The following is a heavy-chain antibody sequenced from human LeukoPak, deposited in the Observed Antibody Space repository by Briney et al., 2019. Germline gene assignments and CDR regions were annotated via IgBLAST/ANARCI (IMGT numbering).Heavy chain of an antibody. D-gene: IGHD3-10*01. CDR1: GFTFSSYA. J-gene: IGHJ6*03. CDR2: ISGSGGST. CDR3: ARASMVRGADDYYYYMNV. V-gene: IGHV3-23*01. Sequence: PGGSLRLSCAASGFTFSSYAMSWVRQAPGKGLEWVSAISGSGGSTYYADSVKGRFTISRDNSKNTLYLQMNSLRAEDTAVYYCARASMVRGADDYYYYMNVWGEGTTATVSS.